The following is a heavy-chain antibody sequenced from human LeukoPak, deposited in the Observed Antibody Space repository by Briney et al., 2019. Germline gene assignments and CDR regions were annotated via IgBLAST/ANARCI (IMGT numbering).Heavy chain of an antibody. D-gene: IGHD3-22*01. CDR1: GGSLSGSY. V-gene: IGHV4-34*01. CDR3: ARSPALFRVVITFYFDS. Sequence: PSETLSLTCAVYGGSLSGSYWSWIRQPPGKGLEWIGEINHSGSANYNPSLKSRVTLSIDKSKNQFSLNLNSVTAADTAVYYCARSPALFRVVITFYFDSWGQGALVSVSS. CDR2: INHSGSA. J-gene: IGHJ4*02.